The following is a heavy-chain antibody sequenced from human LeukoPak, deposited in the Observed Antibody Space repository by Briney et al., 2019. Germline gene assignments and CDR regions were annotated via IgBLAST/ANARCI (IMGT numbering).Heavy chain of an antibody. D-gene: IGHD3-22*01. CDR1: GGTFSSYA. CDR2: IIPIFGTA. CDR3: ASRRSYYYDTSGYMEH. Sequence: ASVKVSCKASGGTFSSYAISWVRQAPGQGLEWMGGIIPIFGTANCAQKFQGRVTITADESTSTAYMELCSLRSEDTAVYYCASRRSYYYDTSGYMEHWGQGTLVTVSS. J-gene: IGHJ1*01. V-gene: IGHV1-69*13.